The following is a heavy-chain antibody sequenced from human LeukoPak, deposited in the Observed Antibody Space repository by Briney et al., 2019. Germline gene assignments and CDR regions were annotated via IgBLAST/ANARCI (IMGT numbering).Heavy chain of an antibody. Sequence: GASVKVSCKASGYTFTSYYMHWVRQAPGQGLEWMGIINPSGGSTSYAQKFQGRVTMTKDTSTSTVYMELSSLRSEDTAVYYCAREWGNKAFDYWGQGTTVTVSS. CDR2: INPSGGST. V-gene: IGHV1-46*01. J-gene: IGHJ4*03. D-gene: IGHD7-27*01. CDR1: GYTFTSYY. CDR3: AREWGNKAFDY.